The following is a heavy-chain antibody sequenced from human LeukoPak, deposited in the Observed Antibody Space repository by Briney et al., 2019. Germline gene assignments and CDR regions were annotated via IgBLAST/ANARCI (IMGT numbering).Heavy chain of an antibody. J-gene: IGHJ4*02. CDR1: GFTFSSYA. CDR2: ISYDGSNK. D-gene: IGHD3-22*01. V-gene: IGHV3-30*04. CDR3: AKDRYDSSEGWIDY. Sequence: AGGSLRLSCAASGFTFSSYAMHWVRQAPGKGLEWVAVISYDGSNKYYADSVKGRFTISRDNSKNTLYLQMNSLRAEDTAVYYCAKDRYDSSEGWIDYWGQGTLVTVSS.